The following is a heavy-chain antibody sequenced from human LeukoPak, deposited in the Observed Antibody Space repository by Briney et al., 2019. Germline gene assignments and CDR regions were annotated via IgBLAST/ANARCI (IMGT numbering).Heavy chain of an antibody. D-gene: IGHD3-16*02. Sequence: ASVKVSCKASGFTFTAYYMHWVRQAPGQGLEWMGWIKPNSGGTNYAQKFQGRVTMTRDTSISTAYMELSRLRSDDTAVYYCARDTITFGGVILASHYMDVWGKGTTVTISS. V-gene: IGHV1-2*02. CDR3: ARDTITFGGVILASHYMDV. CDR1: GFTFTAYY. J-gene: IGHJ6*03. CDR2: IKPNSGGT.